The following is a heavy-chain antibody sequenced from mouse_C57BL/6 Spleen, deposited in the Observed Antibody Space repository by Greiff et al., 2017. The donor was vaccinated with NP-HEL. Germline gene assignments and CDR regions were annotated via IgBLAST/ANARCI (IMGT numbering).Heavy chain of an antibody. CDR3: ARCSNYYFDY. Sequence: VQVVESGAELARPGASVKLSCKAPGYTFTSYGISWVKQRTGQGLEWIGEIYPRSGNTYYNEKFKGKATLTADKSSSTAYMELRSLTSEDSAVYFCARCSNYYFDYWGQGTTLTVSS. CDR2: IYPRSGNT. CDR1: GYTFTSYG. J-gene: IGHJ2*01. V-gene: IGHV1-81*01. D-gene: IGHD2-5*01.